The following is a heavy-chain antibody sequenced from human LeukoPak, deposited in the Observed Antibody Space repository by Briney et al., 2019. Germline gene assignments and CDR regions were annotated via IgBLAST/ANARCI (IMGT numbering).Heavy chain of an antibody. Sequence: GGSLRLSCAASGFTFNTNAMSWVRQAPGKGLEWVSAISGRTGGTYYADSVKGRFTISRDNTKSTLYLQMDSLRAEDTAVYYCAKCGNSGCHLIDYWGEGTLVTVSS. CDR2: ISGRTGGT. J-gene: IGHJ4*02. V-gene: IGHV3-23*01. CDR1: GFTFNTNA. CDR3: AKCGNSGCHLIDY. D-gene: IGHD5-12*01.